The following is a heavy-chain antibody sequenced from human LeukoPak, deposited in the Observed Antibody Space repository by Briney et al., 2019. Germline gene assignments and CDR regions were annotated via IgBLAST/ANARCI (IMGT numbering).Heavy chain of an antibody. CDR2: ISGGSRHK. V-gene: IGHV3-21*01. CDR1: GFTFSSYT. CDR3: ARTANFAAGYYIDY. Sequence: GGSLRLSCAASGFTFSSYTMNWVRQAPGKGLEWVSSISGGSRHKYYADSVKGRFTISRDNAKNSLYLQMNSLRAEHTAVYYCARTANFAAGYYIDYWGQGTLVTVSS. D-gene: IGHD6-13*01. J-gene: IGHJ4*02.